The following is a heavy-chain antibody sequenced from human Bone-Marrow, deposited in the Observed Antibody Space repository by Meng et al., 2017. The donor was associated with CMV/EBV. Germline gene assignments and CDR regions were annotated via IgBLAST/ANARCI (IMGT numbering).Heavy chain of an antibody. D-gene: IGHD1-14*01. J-gene: IGHJ4*02. V-gene: IGHV1-69*05. CDR2: IIPIFGTA. CDR1: GGTFSSYA. Sequence: SVKVSCKASGGTFSSYAITWVRQAPGQGLDWMGGIIPIFGTANYAQKFQGRVTITTDESTSTAYMELSRLRSDDTAVYYCARSIGIDYWGQGTLGTVSS. CDR3: ARSIGIDY.